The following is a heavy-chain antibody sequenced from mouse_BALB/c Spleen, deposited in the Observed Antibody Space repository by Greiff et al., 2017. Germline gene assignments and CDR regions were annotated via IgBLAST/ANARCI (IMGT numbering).Heavy chain of an antibody. CDR2: IDPFNGGT. D-gene: IGHD1-1*01. V-gene: IGHV1S135*01. CDR3: ARKSGSSPPWFAY. J-gene: IGHJ3*01. Sequence: EVQRVESGPELMKPGASVKISCKASGYSFTSYYMHWVKQSHGKSLEWIGYIDPFNGGTSYNQKFKGKATLTVDKSSSTAYMHLSSLTSEDSAVYYCARKSGSSPPWFAYWGQGTLVTVSA. CDR1: GYSFTSYY.